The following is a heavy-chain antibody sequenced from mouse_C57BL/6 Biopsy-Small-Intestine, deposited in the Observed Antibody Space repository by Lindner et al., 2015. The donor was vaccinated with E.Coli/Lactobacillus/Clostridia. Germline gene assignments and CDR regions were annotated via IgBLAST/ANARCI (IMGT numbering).Heavy chain of an antibody. CDR3: ARYGLLRYFITTTYYYYGMDV. D-gene: IGHD1-1*02. J-gene: IGHJ1*01. CDR2: ISVYNGDR. V-gene: IGHV14-4*02. Sequence: SVKVSCKASGYTFNDYGITWVRQAPGQGLEWVGWISVYNGDRHYAQKVQGRITMTADTSSNTAYMELRSLRSDDTAMYYCARYGLLRYFITTTYYYYGMDVWGQGTTVTVSS. CDR1: GYTFNDYG.